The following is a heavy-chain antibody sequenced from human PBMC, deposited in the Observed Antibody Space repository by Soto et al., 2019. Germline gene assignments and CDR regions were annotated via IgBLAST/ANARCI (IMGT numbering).Heavy chain of an antibody. Sequence: PGESLKISCNGSGYTFTNYWIGWVRQMPGKGLEWMGIIYPGDSDTRYSPSFQGQVTISADKSISTAYLQWSSLKASDTAMYYCARHACSSTSCYPYYYYYGMDVWGQGTTVTVSS. CDR2: IYPGDSDT. J-gene: IGHJ6*02. CDR3: ARHACSSTSCYPYYYYYGMDV. CDR1: GYTFTNYW. D-gene: IGHD2-2*01. V-gene: IGHV5-51*01.